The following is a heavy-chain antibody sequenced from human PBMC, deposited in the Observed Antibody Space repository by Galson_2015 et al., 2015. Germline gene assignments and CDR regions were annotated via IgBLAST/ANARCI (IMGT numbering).Heavy chain of an antibody. D-gene: IGHD2-15*01. CDR1: GFTFDDYA. J-gene: IGHJ4*02. CDR3: AKATLVVVAATPFDY. CDR2: ISWNSGSI. V-gene: IGHV3-9*01. Sequence: PRLSCAASGFTFDDYAMHWVRQAPGKGLEWVSGISWNSGSIGYADSAKGRFTISRDNAKNSLYLQMNSLRAEDTALYYCAKATLVVVAATPFDYWGQGTLVTVSS.